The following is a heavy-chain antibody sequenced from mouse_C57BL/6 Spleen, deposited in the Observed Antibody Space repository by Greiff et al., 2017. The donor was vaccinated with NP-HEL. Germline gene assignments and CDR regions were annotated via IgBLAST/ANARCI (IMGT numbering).Heavy chain of an antibody. CDR2: INPNNGGT. CDR3: ATHDGYYGRFAY. CDR1: GYTFTDYY. J-gene: IGHJ3*01. V-gene: IGHV1-19*01. Sequence: VQLQQSGPVLVKPGASVKMSCKASGYTFTDYYMNWVKQSHGKSLEWIGVINPNNGGTIYNQKFKGKATLTVDKSSSTAYMELRSLTSEDTAVYYCATHDGYYGRFAYWGQGTLVTVSA. D-gene: IGHD2-3*01.